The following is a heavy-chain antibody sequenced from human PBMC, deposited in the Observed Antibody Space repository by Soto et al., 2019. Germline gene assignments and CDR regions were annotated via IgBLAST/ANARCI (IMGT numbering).Heavy chain of an antibody. D-gene: IGHD3-22*01. CDR2: ISAYNGNT. CDR1: VYTFTSYG. J-gene: IGHJ4*02. Sequence: GASVKVSCKASVYTFTSYGISWVRQAPGQGLEWMGWISAYNGNTNYAQKLQGRVTMTTDTSTSTAYMELRSLRSDDTAVYYCARVGEYDSSGYLFDYWGQGTLVTVSS. CDR3: ARVGEYDSSGYLFDY. V-gene: IGHV1-18*01.